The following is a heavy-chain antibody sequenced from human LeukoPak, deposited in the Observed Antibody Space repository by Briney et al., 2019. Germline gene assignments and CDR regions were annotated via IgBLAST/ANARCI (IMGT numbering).Heavy chain of an antibody. V-gene: IGHV3-48*04. J-gene: IGHJ4*02. D-gene: IGHD5/OR15-5a*01. CDR2: ITNSGTTI. Sequence: PGGSLRLSCVASGFTFSTYSMNWVRQAPGKGLEWLSYITNSGTTIYYADSVKGRFTISRDNVRNSLYLQMNSLRAEDTAVYYRARVPPSSTTNFDFWGQGTLVTVSS. CDR3: ARVPPSSTTNFDF. CDR1: GFTFSTYS.